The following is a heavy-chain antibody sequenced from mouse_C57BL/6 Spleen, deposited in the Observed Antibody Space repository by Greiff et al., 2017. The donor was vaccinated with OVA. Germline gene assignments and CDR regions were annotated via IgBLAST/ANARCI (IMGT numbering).Heavy chain of an antibody. CDR2: IHPNSGST. J-gene: IGHJ3*01. D-gene: IGHD4-1*01. CDR1: GYTFTSYW. V-gene: IGHV1-64*01. CDR3: AREITGLFAY. Sequence: VQLQQSGAELVKSGASVKLSCKASGYTFTSYWMHWVKQRPGQGLEWIGMIHPNSGSTNYNEKFKSKATLTVDKSSSTAYMQLSSLTSEDSAVYYCAREITGLFAYWGQGTLVTVSA.